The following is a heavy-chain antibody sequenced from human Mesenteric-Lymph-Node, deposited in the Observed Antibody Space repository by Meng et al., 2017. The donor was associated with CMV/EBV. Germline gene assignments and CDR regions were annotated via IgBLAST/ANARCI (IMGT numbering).Heavy chain of an antibody. CDR3: AKPYCSSSSCYYGMDV. CDR2: INANSGGS. CDR1: GYTFTAYY. D-gene: IGHD2-2*01. V-gene: IGHV1-2*02. Sequence: ASVKVSCKASGYTFTAYYIHWVRQAPGQGLEWMGWINANSGGSNYAQRFQGRVTMTRDTSISTAYMELTRLTSDDTAVYYCAKPYCSSSSCYYGMDVWGQGTTVTVSS. J-gene: IGHJ6*02.